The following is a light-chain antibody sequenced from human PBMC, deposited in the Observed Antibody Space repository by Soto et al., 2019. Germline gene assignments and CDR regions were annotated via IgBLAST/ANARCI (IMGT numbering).Light chain of an antibody. V-gene: IGKV3-20*01. Sequence: EIVLTQSPGTLSLSPGERATLSCRASQSVSSSYLAWYQQKPGQAPRLLIYGSSSRATGIPDRFSGSGSGTDFTLTIRRLDPEDFAVYYCHQYGSLLTFGGGTKVEIK. CDR3: HQYGSLLT. CDR1: QSVSSSY. CDR2: GSS. J-gene: IGKJ4*01.